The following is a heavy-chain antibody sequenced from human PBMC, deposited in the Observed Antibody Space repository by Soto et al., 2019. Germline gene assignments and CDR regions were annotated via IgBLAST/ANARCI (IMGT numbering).Heavy chain of an antibody. CDR3: ARVGTYDFWSGYLDY. CDR2: IKQDGSEK. D-gene: IGHD3-3*01. CDR1: GFTFSSYW. Sequence: EVQLVESGGGLVQPGGSLRRSCAASGFTFSSYWMSWVRQAPGKGLEWVANIKQDGSEKYYVDSVKGRFTISRDNAKNSLYLQMNSLRAEDTAVYYCARVGTYDFWSGYLDYWGQGTLVTVAS. V-gene: IGHV3-7*01. J-gene: IGHJ4*02.